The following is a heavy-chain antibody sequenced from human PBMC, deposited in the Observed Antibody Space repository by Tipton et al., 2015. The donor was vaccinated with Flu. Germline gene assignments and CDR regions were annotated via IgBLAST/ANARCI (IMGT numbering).Heavy chain of an antibody. CDR2: ISSSSSYI. J-gene: IGHJ5*02. D-gene: IGHD3-16*02. CDR1: GFTFSSYS. CDR3: ARDRAFGGVIVTGGHWFAP. V-gene: IGHV3-21*01. Sequence: SLRLSCAASGFTFSSYSMNWVRQAPGKGLEWVSSISSSSSYIYHADSVKGRFTISRDNAKNSLYLQMNSLRAEDTAVYYCARDRAFGGVIVTGGHWFAPWGQGTLVTVSS.